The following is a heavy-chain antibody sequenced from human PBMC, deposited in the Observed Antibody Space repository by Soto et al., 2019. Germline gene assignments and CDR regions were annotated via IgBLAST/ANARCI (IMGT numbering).Heavy chain of an antibody. CDR1: GFSLSTSGAA. D-gene: IGHD3-3*01. Sequence: QINLIESGPTLVNPTQPLTLTCTFSGFSLSTSGAAVGWVRQPPGRALEWLALIYWDGDKRYNASLGNRLSIAKDTSMNQVVLTLTNVDPADTATYYCAHRATMTIFGIIIDNGIWFDPWGQGTRVIVSS. V-gene: IGHV2-5*02. CDR2: IYWDGDK. J-gene: IGHJ5*02. CDR3: AHRATMTIFGIIIDNGIWFDP.